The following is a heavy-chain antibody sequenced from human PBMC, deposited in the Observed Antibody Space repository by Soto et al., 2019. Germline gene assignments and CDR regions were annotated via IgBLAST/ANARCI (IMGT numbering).Heavy chain of an antibody. D-gene: IGHD3-10*01. CDR1: GGTFSSYA. J-gene: IGHJ5*02. CDR2: IIPIFGTA. Sequence: QVQLVQSGAEVKKPGSSVKVSCKASGGTFSSYAISWVRQAPGQGLEWMGGIIPIFGTANYAKKFQGRVTITADKSTSTAYMELSSLRSEDMAVYYCASAPWFGELLPFDPWGQGTLVTVSS. V-gene: IGHV1-69*06. CDR3: ASAPWFGELLPFDP.